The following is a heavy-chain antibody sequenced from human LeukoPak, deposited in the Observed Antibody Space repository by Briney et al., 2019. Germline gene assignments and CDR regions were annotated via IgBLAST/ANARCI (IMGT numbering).Heavy chain of an antibody. Sequence: SETLSLTCTVSGGSISSYYWSWIRQPPGKGLEWIGYIYYSGSTNYNPSLKSRVTISVDTSKNQFSLKLSSVTAADTAVYYCARGIQLWLPYYFDYWGQGTLVTVSS. D-gene: IGHD5-18*01. V-gene: IGHV4-59*01. J-gene: IGHJ4*02. CDR2: IYYSGST. CDR1: GGSISSYY. CDR3: ARGIQLWLPYYFDY.